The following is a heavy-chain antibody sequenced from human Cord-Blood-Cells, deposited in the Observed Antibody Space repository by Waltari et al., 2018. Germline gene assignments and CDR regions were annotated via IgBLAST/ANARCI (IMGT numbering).Heavy chain of an antibody. V-gene: IGHV4-34*01. CDR3: ARGGIAVAGMTHLDY. Sequence: QVQLQQWGAGLLKPSETLSLTCAVYGGSFSGYYCSWIRQPPGKGLEWIGEINHSGSTNYNPSLKSRVTISVDTSKYQFSLKLSSVTAADTAVYYCARGGIAVAGMTHLDYWGQGTLVTVSS. CDR1: GGSFSGYY. D-gene: IGHD6-19*01. J-gene: IGHJ4*02. CDR2: INHSGST.